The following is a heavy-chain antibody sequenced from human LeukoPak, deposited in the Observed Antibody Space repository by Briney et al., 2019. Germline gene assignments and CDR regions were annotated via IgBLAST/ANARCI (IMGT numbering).Heavy chain of an antibody. CDR3: ARAPTLVATTISIYSRNTYYFDY. V-gene: IGHV1-8*02. CDR2: MNPNSGNT. CDR1: GYTFTSYY. Sequence: ASVKVSCKASGYTFTSYYMHWVRQAPGQGLEWMGWMNPNSGNTGYAQKFQGRVTMTRNTSISTAYMELSSLRSEDTAVYYCARAPTLVATTISIYSRNTYYFDYWGQGTLVTVSS. D-gene: IGHD5-12*01. J-gene: IGHJ4*02.